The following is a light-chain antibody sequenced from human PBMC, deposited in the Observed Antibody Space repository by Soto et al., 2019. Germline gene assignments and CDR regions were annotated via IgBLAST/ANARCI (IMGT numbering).Light chain of an antibody. V-gene: IGLV1-40*01. Sequence: QSVLTQPPSVSGAPGQRVAISCTGSSSNIGAGYDVHWYQQLPGTAPKLLIYGNNNRPSGVPDRFSGSKSGPSASLAITGLQADDEAYYYCQSYDNSLSGYVFGTGTKLTVL. CDR3: QSYDNSLSGYV. J-gene: IGLJ1*01. CDR2: GNN. CDR1: SSNIGAGYD.